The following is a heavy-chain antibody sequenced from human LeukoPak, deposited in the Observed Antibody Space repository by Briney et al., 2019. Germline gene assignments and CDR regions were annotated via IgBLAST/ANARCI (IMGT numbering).Heavy chain of an antibody. Sequence: SQTLSLTLTVSGGSLRRGVYYWSWIRQPPGKGLEWIGYIYYSGSTYYNPPLKSRVTISVDTSKNQFSVKLSSVTAADKGVYYCARESTFGGVIEQNRFDPWGQGTLVTVSS. CDR2: IYYSGST. V-gene: IGHV4-30-4*01. J-gene: IGHJ5*02. CDR1: GGSLRRGVYY. CDR3: ARESTFGGVIEQNRFDP. D-gene: IGHD3-16*02.